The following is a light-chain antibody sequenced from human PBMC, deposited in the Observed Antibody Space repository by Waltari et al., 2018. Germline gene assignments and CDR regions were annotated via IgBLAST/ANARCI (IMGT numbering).Light chain of an antibody. V-gene: IGLV3-19*01. Sequence: SSELTQAPAVSVAVGQTVRITCQGDSLQTYFASWYQQKPGQSPLLVIYGRNDRPSGIPDRFFGASTGDKSSLTITGAQAEDEADYFCNCRDSSGNHRFGGGTKLTVL. J-gene: IGLJ2*01. CDR3: NCRDSSGNHR. CDR1: SLQTYF. CDR2: GRN.